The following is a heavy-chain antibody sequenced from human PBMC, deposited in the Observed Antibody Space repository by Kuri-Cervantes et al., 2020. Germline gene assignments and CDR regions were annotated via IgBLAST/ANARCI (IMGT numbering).Heavy chain of an antibody. CDR1: GGSVSSGSYY. CDR3: ARRYCSGGSCYFEFDY. D-gene: IGHD2-15*01. V-gene: IGHV4-61*01. J-gene: IGHJ4*02. Sequence: ESLKISCTVSGGSVSSGSYYWSWIRQPPGKGLEWIGYIYYSGSTNYNPSLKSRVTISVDTSKNQFSLKLSSVTAADTAVYYCARRYCSGGSCYFEFDYWGQGTLVTVSS. CDR2: IYYSGST.